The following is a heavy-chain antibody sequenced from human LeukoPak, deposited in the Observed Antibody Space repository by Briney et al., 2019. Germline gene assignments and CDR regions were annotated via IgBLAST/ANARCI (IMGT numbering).Heavy chain of an antibody. CDR3: ARGGDSHSGFDY. J-gene: IGHJ4*02. CDR1: GFTFSTYE. D-gene: IGHD4-17*01. Sequence: GGSLRLSCAASGFTFSTYEMNWVRQAPGKGQEWVSYISSSGSTIYYADSVKGRFTISRDNAKNSLYLQMNSLRAEDTAVYYCARGGDSHSGFDYWGQGTLVTVSS. V-gene: IGHV3-48*03. CDR2: ISSSGSTI.